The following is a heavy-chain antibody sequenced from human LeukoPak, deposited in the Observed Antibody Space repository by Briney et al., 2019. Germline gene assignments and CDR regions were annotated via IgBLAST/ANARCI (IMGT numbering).Heavy chain of an antibody. D-gene: IGHD1-14*01. CDR3: ACPEYSRGAFDI. CDR1: GFTFSSYS. J-gene: IGHJ3*02. V-gene: IGHV3-66*01. Sequence: GSLRLSCAASGFTFSSYSMNWVRQAPGKGLEWVSVIYGGGGTNYADSVKGRFTISRDKSKNTLYLQMNSLRAEDTAVYYCACPEYSRGAFDIWGQGTMVTVSS. CDR2: IYGGGGT.